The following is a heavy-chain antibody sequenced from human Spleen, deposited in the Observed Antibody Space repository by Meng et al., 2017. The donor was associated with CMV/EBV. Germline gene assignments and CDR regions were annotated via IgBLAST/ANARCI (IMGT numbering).Heavy chain of an antibody. CDR2: IGTAGDT. CDR1: GFTFSSYD. Sequence: GGSLRLSCAASGFTFSSYDMHWVRQTTGKGLEWVSTIGTAGDTYYPGSVKGRFTVSRDNAKNSLYLQMNSLRAEDTAVYYCARDVAIRIFGVHPIPGYYFNLDVWGQGTTVTVSS. J-gene: IGHJ6*01. D-gene: IGHD3-3*01. V-gene: IGHV3-13*01. CDR3: ARDVAIRIFGVHPIPGYYFNLDV.